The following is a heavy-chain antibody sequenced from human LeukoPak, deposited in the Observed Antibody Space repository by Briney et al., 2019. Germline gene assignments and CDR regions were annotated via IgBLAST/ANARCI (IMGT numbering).Heavy chain of an antibody. J-gene: IGHJ3*02. CDR2: ICYSGST. Sequence: SETLSLTCTVSGGSISSGGYYWSWIRQHPGKGLEWIGYICYSGSTYYNPSLKSRVTISVDTSKNQFSLKLSSVTAADTAVYYCARDLEVADDAFDIWGQGTMVTVSS. CDR3: ARDLEVADDAFDI. CDR1: GGSISSGGYY. D-gene: IGHD5-12*01. V-gene: IGHV4-31*03.